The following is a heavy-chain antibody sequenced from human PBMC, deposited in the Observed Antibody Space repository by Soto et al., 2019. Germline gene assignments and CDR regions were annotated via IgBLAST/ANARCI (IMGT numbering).Heavy chain of an antibody. CDR1: GYTFRNYG. CDR3: AKEEDSQALDL. CDR2: ISPFNGNI. J-gene: IGHJ4*02. V-gene: IGHV1-18*01. Sequence: ASVKVSCKASGYTFRNYGISWVRQASGQGLEWMGWISPFNGNIKFGQKFQGRVTMTTDTSTSIAYMELTSLTSDDTAVYYCAKEEDSQALDLWGQGTLVTVSS.